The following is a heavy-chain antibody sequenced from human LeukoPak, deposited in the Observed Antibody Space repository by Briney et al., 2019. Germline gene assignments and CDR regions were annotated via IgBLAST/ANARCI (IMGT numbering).Heavy chain of an antibody. J-gene: IGHJ6*02. CDR2: ISSNGGST. CDR1: GFTFSSYA. CDR3: VKTHFDHYYGLDV. V-gene: IGHV3-64D*09. Sequence: GGSLRLSRSASGFTFSSYAMHWVRQAPGKGLEYVSAISSNGGSTYYADSVKGRFTISRDNSKNTLYLQMSSLRVDDTAVYYCVKTHFDHYYGLDVWGQGTTVIVPS.